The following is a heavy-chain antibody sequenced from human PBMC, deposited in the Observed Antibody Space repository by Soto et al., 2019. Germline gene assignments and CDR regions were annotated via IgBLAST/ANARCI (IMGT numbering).Heavy chain of an antibody. V-gene: IGHV4-61*01. D-gene: IGHD3-10*01. CDR3: AGERGVWFGDLLPHGRLDP. CDR1: GGSVSSGTSY. J-gene: IGHJ5*02. CDR2: IFYTGTT. Sequence: PSETLSLTCTVSGGSVSSGTSYWSWIRQPPGKGLEWVGNIFYTGTTSYNPSLKSRVAISIDTARNQFSLRLTSVTAADTAVYYCAGERGVWFGDLLPHGRLDPWGQGTLVTVSS.